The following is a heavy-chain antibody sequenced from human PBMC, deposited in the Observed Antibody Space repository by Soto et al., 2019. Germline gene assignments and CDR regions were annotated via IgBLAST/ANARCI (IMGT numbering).Heavy chain of an antibody. CDR3: AKVASFELWNNYYYGRYV. CDR2: ISYDGSNK. J-gene: IGHJ6*02. Sequence: PGGSLRLSCAASGFTFSSYAMHWVRQGPGKGLEWVAVISYDGSNKYYADSVKGRFTISRDNSKNTLYLQMNSLRAEDTAVYYCAKVASFELWNNYYYGRYVWGQGTTVTVSS. CDR1: GFTFSSYA. V-gene: IGHV3-30*18. D-gene: IGHD5-18*01.